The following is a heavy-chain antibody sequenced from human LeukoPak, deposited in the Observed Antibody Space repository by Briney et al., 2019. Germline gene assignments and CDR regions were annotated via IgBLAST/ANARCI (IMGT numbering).Heavy chain of an antibody. Sequence: SVKVSCKASGGTSNSHAISWGRQAPGQGLEWMGRIIPNLGTTNRAQNFQDRVTLTADKSTNTAYMELTSLTSDDTAVYYCATTNDGGGYQWGDFFDFWGQGTLVTVSS. V-gene: IGHV1-69*04. CDR1: GGTSNSHA. J-gene: IGHJ4*02. CDR2: IIPNLGTT. CDR3: ATTNDGGGYQWGDFFDF. D-gene: IGHD3-22*01.